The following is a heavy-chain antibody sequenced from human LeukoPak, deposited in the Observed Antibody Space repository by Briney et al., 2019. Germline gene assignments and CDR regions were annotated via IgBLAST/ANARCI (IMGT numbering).Heavy chain of an antibody. CDR3: ATSFDSSGNN. CDR1: GFAFSDFW. J-gene: IGHJ4*02. V-gene: IGHV3-7*01. D-gene: IGHD3-22*01. CDR2: IRQDGNAK. Sequence: GALRLSCTASGFAFSDFWMSWVRQAPGKGLEWVANIRQDGNAKYYVPSVRGRFTISRDNTKSSVYLQMNSLTAEDTALYYCATSFDSSGNNWGQGTLVTVSS.